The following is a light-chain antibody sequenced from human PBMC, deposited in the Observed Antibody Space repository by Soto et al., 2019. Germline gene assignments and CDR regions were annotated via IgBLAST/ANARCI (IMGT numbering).Light chain of an antibody. CDR3: QQLHSYPLT. CDR2: AAS. Sequence: DIQMTQSPSSLSASVGDRVTITCRASQGIDNYLVWYQQKPGKVPKVLISAASTLQSGVPSRFSGSGSGTDFTLTISCLQSEDFATYYCQQLHSYPLTFGGGTKVDIK. J-gene: IGKJ4*01. V-gene: IGKV1-9*01. CDR1: QGIDNY.